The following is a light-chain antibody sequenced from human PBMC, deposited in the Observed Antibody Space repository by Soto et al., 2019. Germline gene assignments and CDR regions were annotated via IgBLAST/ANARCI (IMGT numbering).Light chain of an antibody. J-gene: IGKJ2*01. Sequence: DAVLTQSPLSLPVTLGQPASISCRSSQGLVHSSGNTYLNWFHQRPGQSPRRLIYKISSRDSGVPDRFSGSGSGTDSTLEISRVEAEDVGVYYCMQTSHWPYTFGQGTKLEIK. V-gene: IGKV2-30*02. CDR2: KIS. CDR3: MQTSHWPYT. CDR1: QGLVHSSGNTY.